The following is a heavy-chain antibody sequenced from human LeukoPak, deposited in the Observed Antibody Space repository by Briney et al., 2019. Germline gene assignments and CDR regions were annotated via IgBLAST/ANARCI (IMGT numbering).Heavy chain of an antibody. Sequence: SETLSLTCIVSGDSINFDFWSWIRQPPPKGLEWVGWLYNNGSTSYSPSLKSRVTISVDTSKNQFSLKLNSMTTADTAVYYCARGCAYTYYRGLDPWGQGILVTVSS. D-gene: IGHD3-22*01. J-gene: IGHJ5*02. V-gene: IGHV4-59*01. CDR1: GDSINFDF. CDR3: ARGCAYTYYRGLDP. CDR2: LYNNGST.